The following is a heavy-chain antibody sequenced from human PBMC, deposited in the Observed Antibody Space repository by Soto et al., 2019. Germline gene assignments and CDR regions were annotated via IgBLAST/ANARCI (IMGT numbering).Heavy chain of an antibody. J-gene: IGHJ4*02. CDR1: GGSISSYY. V-gene: IGHV4-4*07. CDR2: IYTSGST. Sequence: SETLSLTCTVSGGSISSYYWSWIRQPAGKGLKWIGRIYTSGSTNYNPSLKSRVTMSVDTSKNQFSLKLSSVTAADTAVYYRARDYYGSGSTGFDYWGQGTLVTVSS. D-gene: IGHD3-10*01. CDR3: ARDYYGSGSTGFDY.